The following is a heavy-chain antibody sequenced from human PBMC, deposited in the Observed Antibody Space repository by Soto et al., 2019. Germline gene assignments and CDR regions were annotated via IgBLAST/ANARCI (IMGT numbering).Heavy chain of an antibody. Sequence: PSETLYLTCTVSGGSISSGGYYWSWIRQHPGKGLGWIGYIYYSGSTYYNPSLKSRVTISVDTSKNQFSLKLSSVTAADTAVSYGARRVTGGGGRFDPWGLGTLVTVPS. CDR1: GGSISSGGYY. CDR3: ARRVTGGGGRFDP. V-gene: IGHV4-31*03. D-gene: IGHD7-27*01. J-gene: IGHJ5*02. CDR2: IYYSGST.